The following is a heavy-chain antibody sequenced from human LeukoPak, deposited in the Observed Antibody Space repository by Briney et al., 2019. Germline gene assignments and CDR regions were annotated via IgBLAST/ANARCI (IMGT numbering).Heavy chain of an antibody. J-gene: IGHJ4*02. D-gene: IGHD3-3*01. Sequence: SETLSLTCTVSGGSISSYYWSWIRQHPGKGLEWIGYIYYSGSTYYNPSLKSRVTISVDTSKDQFSLKLSSVTAADTAVYYCARGSTIFGVVIVDYWGQGTLVTVSS. CDR2: IYYSGST. V-gene: IGHV4-59*06. CDR3: ARGSTIFGVVIVDY. CDR1: GGSISSYY.